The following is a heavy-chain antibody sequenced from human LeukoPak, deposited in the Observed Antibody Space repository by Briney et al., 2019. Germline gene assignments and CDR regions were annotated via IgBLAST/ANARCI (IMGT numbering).Heavy chain of an antibody. CDR2: IWYDGSNK. J-gene: IGHJ4*02. V-gene: IGHV3-33*01. D-gene: IGHD4-17*01. CDR1: GFTFSSYG. CDR3: AREWRLRYYFDY. Sequence: GGSLRLSCAASGFTFSSYGMHWVRQAPGKGLEWVAVIWYDGSNKYYADSVKGRFTISRDSPKNTLYLEMSSLRAEDTAVYYCAREWRLRYYFDYWGQGTLVTVSS.